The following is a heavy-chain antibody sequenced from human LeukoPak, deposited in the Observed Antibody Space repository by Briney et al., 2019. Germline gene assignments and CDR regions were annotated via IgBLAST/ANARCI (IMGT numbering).Heavy chain of an antibody. Sequence: GGSLRLSCAASGFTFSSYAMSWVRQAPGKWLEWVSAISGSGGSTYYADSVKGRFAISRDNSKNSLYLQMNSLRAEDTAVYHCARIRYSSGWAFDYWGGETLVTVSS. V-gene: IGHV3-23*01. CDR3: ARIRYSSGWAFDY. CDR2: ISGSGGST. J-gene: IGHJ4*02. CDR1: GFTFSSYA. D-gene: IGHD6-19*01.